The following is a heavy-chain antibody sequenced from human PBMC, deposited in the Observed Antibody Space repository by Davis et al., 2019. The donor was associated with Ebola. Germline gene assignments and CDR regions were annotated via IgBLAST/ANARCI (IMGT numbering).Heavy chain of an antibody. CDR1: GFTFSNYD. D-gene: IGHD1-26*01. V-gene: IGHV3-23*01. Sequence: GESLKISCAASGFTFSNYDMGWVRQVPGKGLEWVSGVYSAGSTYYADSVKGRFTISRDNSKNTLYLQMNSLRDEDTAVYYCAIIAWSYDEDYWGQGTLVTVSS. CDR3: AIIAWSYDEDY. J-gene: IGHJ4*02. CDR2: VYSAGST.